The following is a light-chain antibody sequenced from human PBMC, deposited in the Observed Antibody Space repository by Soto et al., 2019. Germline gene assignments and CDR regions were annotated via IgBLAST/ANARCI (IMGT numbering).Light chain of an antibody. CDR3: SSYTSISTLV. V-gene: IGLV2-8*01. CDR2: EVS. Sequence: QSALTQPPSASGSPGQSVTISCTGTSSDVGAYKYVSWYQQHPGKAPKLMIYEVSKRPSGVPDRFSGSKSGNTASLTISGLQAEDESDYYCSSYTSISTLVFGGGTKVTVL. CDR1: SSDVGAYKY. J-gene: IGLJ2*01.